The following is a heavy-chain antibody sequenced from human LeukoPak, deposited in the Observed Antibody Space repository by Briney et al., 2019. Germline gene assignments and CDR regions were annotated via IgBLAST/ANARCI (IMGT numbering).Heavy chain of an antibody. V-gene: IGHV3-23*01. CDR3: AKRGIVIRAVIIIGFHKEAHYFDY. Sequence: GGSLRLSCVVSGITLSNYGMSWVRQAPGKGLEWVSGISERGGSTNYADSVKGRFIISRDTSKNTVYLQMNSLRVEDTAVYFCAKRGIVIRAVIIIGFHKEAHYFDYWGQGILVTVSS. D-gene: IGHD3-10*01. J-gene: IGHJ4*02. CDR1: GITLSNYG. CDR2: ISERGGST.